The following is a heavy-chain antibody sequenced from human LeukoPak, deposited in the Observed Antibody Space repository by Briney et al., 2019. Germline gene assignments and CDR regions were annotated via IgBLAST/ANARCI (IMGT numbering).Heavy chain of an antibody. J-gene: IGHJ4*02. CDR1: GFTFSTYT. CDR3: AKSLGVGGYTRYKGFDQ. CDR2: ISGSGGTT. V-gene: IGHV3-23*01. Sequence: GGSLRLSCAASGFTFSTYTMTWVRLAPGKGLEWVSTISGSGGTTYYADFVKGRFTISRDNSKNTLHLQMNSLRAEDTAVYYCAKSLGVGGYTRYKGFDQWGQGTLVTVSS. D-gene: IGHD3-16*02.